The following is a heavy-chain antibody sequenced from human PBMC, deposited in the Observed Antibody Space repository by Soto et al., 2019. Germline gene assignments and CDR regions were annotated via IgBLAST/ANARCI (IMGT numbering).Heavy chain of an antibody. CDR3: ARDLVSTIGDFDF. Sequence: ASVKVSCKTSGYTFIGYYIHWVRQAPGQGLEWMGWINPNSGATNYAQKFQGRVSMTRDTSITTAYMELSRLRSDDTAVYYCARDLVSTIGDFDFWGQGPPVTVYS. D-gene: IGHD5-12*01. CDR2: INPNSGAT. V-gene: IGHV1-2*02. CDR1: GYTFIGYY. J-gene: IGHJ4*02.